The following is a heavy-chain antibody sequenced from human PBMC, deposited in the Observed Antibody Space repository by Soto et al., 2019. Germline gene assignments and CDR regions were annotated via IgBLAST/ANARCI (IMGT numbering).Heavy chain of an antibody. D-gene: IGHD1-26*01. J-gene: IGHJ6*02. CDR3: ARGDIVGAPSSYSMHV. CDR1: GFSLSRYG. Sequence: QVQLVESGGDVVQPGGSLRLSCADSGFSLSRYGLHWVRQAPGKGLEWVATISYDGSTKFYTDSVKGRFAISRDNSKNTLFLQMNSLSADDTAVYYCARGDIVGAPSSYSMHVGCQGTTVTVSS. CDR2: ISYDGSTK. V-gene: IGHV3-30*09.